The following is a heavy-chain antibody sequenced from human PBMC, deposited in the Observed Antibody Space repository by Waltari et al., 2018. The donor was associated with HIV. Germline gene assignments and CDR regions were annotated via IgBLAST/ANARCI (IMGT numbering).Heavy chain of an antibody. J-gene: IGHJ6*03. CDR2: MNSNSGNT. CDR3: ARGLWAARGSDYYYYMDV. D-gene: IGHD3-10*01. V-gene: IGHV1-8*01. Sequence: QVQLVQSGAEVKKPGASVKVSCKASGYPFSSYDINWVRLATGQGLEWMGWMNSNSGNTGYAQKFQGRVTMTRNMSISTAYMELSSLRSEDTAVFYCARGLWAARGSDYYYYMDVWGIGTTVIVSS. CDR1: GYPFSSYD.